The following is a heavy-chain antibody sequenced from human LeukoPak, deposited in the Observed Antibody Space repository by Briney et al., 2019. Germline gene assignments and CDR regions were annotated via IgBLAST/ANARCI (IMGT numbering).Heavy chain of an antibody. CDR3: ARAKSSYGYMGYYYYYYMDV. Sequence: PSETLSLTCTVSGGSISTTSYFWAWIRQPPGEGLEWIGSIYYSGTTYYNSSLKSRVTISVERSKNHFSLNLSSLTAADTAVYYCARAKSSYGYMGYYYYYYMDVWGKGTTVTVSS. V-gene: IGHV4-39*07. J-gene: IGHJ6*03. D-gene: IGHD5-18*01. CDR2: IYYSGTT. CDR1: GGSISTTSYF.